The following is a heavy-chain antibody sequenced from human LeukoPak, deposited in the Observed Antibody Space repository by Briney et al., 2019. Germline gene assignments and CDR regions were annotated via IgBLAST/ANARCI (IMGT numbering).Heavy chain of an antibody. Sequence: GESLKISCQVSGYSFTSYWIAWVRQMPGKGLEWMGIIYPGDSDTRYSPSFQGQVTISADKSISTAYLQWSSLKASDTAMYYCARGAYCGGDCYTPEGDAFDIWGQGTMVTVSS. CDR2: IYPGDSDT. CDR1: GYSFTSYW. J-gene: IGHJ3*02. D-gene: IGHD2-21*02. V-gene: IGHV5-51*01. CDR3: ARGAYCGGDCYTPEGDAFDI.